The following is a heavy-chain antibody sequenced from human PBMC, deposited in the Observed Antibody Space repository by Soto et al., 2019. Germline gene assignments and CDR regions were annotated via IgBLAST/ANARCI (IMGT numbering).Heavy chain of an antibody. J-gene: IGHJ4*02. CDR3: ARAGHYYDSSGYAN. CDR1: GYTFGTSG. Sequence: VKLVQSGAEVKKPGTSMKVSCKASGYTFGTSGISWIRQAPGQGLEWMGWISAYNGNTNYEQKLQDRVTMTTDTSTNTAYLELRSLRSDDTAVYYCARAGHYYDSSGYANWGQGTLVTVSS. V-gene: IGHV1-18*01. D-gene: IGHD3-22*01. CDR2: ISAYNGNT.